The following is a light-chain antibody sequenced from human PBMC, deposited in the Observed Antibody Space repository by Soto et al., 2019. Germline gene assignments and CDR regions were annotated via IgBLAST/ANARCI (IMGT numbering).Light chain of an antibody. CDR1: QSVSSN. V-gene: IGKV3-15*01. CDR2: GAS. Sequence: EIVMTQSPATLSVSPGERATLSCRASQSVSSNLAWYQQKPGQAPRLLIYGASTRATGIPARFSGSGSGTEFTLTISSLQSEDFAVYYCKQYNNWPGFGQGTKVDIK. CDR3: KQYNNWPG. J-gene: IGKJ1*01.